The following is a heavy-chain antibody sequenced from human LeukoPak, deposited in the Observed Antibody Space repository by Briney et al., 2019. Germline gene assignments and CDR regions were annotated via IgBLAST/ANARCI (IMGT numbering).Heavy chain of an antibody. V-gene: IGHV1-18*01. CDR2: ISAYNGNT. CDR1: GYTFTSYG. Sequence: ASVKVSCKASGYTFTSYGISWVRQAPGQGLEWMGWISAYNGNTNYAQKPQGRVTMTTDTSTSTAYMELRSLRSDDTAVYYCASTRGYSSSSGYYYYGMDVWGQGTTVTVSS. J-gene: IGHJ6*02. D-gene: IGHD6-6*01. CDR3: ASTRGYSSSSGYYYYGMDV.